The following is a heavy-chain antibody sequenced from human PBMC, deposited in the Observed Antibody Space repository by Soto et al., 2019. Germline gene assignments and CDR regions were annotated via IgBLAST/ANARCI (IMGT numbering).Heavy chain of an antibody. V-gene: IGHV1-18*01. J-gene: IGHJ4*02. CDR2: ISAYNDHT. CDR1: GYIMTTYG. Sequence: QVQLVQSGTEVKKPGASVKVSCKASGYIMTTYGVSWVRQAPGQGLEWVGWISAYNDHTNYAQKFQGRVTMTTDTSTTTAYMELTSLRSDNTAVYYCASGTYFDYWGQGTLVTVSS. CDR3: ASGTYFDY. D-gene: IGHD1-1*01.